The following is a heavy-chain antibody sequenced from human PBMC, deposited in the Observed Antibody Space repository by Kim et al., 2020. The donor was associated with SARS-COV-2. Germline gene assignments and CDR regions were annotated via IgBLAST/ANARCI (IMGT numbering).Heavy chain of an antibody. J-gene: IGHJ4*02. D-gene: IGHD3-22*01. CDR3: ARASPDSSGYEDF. V-gene: IGHV4-31*02. Sequence: SNPSLKSRVTITVDTSKNQFSLKLSSVTAADTAVYYCARASPDSSGYEDFWGQGTLVTVSS.